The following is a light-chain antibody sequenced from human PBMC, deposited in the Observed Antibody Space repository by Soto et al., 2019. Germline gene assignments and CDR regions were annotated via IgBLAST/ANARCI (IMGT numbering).Light chain of an antibody. CDR2: GNS. CDR1: SSNIGAGYD. Sequence: QLVLTQPPSVSGAPGQRVTISCTGSSSNIGAGYDVQWYQQLPGTAPKLLIYGNSNRPSGVPDRFSGSKSGTSASLAITGLQAEDEADYYCQSYDSSLLGVFGTGTKLTVL. J-gene: IGLJ1*01. V-gene: IGLV1-40*01. CDR3: QSYDSSLLGV.